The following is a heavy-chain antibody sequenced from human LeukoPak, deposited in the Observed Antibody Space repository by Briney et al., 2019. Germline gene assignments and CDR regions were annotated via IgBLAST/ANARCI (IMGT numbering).Heavy chain of an antibody. V-gene: IGHV4-34*01. CDR2: VIHSGTL. D-gene: IGHD3-22*01. CDR3: ARGTNYYDSRGYWRYPQPHQTAPHAFD. J-gene: IGHJ3*02. Sequence: SETLSLTCAVHGGSFSGYYWRWIRQPPGKGLEWIGEVIHSGTLNYNPYLKSRLTMTVETYKNQSSLNLNYVTAAETAVYYCARGTNYYDSRGYWRYPQPHQTAPHAFD. CDR1: GGSFSGYY.